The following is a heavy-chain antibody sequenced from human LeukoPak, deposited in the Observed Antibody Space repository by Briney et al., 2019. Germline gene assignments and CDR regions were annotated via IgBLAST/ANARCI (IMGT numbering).Heavy chain of an antibody. V-gene: IGHV1-2*06. Sequence: ASVKVSCKASGYTFPGYYMHWVRQAPGQGLEWMGRIDPNSGGTNYAQKFQGRVTMTRDTSISTAYMELSRLRSDDTAVYYCARGYSYGHYFDYWGQGTLVTVSS. J-gene: IGHJ4*02. CDR1: GYTFPGYY. CDR2: IDPNSGGT. D-gene: IGHD5-18*01. CDR3: ARGYSYGHYFDY.